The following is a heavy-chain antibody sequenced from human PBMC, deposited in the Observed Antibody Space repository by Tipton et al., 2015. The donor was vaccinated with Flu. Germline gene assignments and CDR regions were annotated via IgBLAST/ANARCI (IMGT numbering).Heavy chain of an antibody. V-gene: IGHV4-39*07. CDR2: IYYSGST. CDR3: ARERPRCSGGSCYAGRSDA. D-gene: IGHD2-15*01. CDR1: GGSISSDDYF. J-gene: IGHJ5*02. Sequence: TLSLTCTVSGGSISSDDYFWGWIRQPPGKGLEWIGRIYYSGSTYYSSSLKSRVTISLDTSNNHFYLKVTSVTAADTAVYYCARERPRCSGGSCYAGRSDAWGQGTLVTVSS.